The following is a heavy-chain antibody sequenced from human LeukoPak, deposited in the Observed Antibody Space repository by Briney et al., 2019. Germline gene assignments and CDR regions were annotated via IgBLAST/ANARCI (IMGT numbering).Heavy chain of an antibody. CDR2: INAGNGNT. J-gene: IGHJ6*04. CDR3: ARDRVTMVRESYGMDV. D-gene: IGHD3-10*01. Sequence: ASVKVSCKASGYTFTSYAMHWVRQAPGQRLEWMGWINAGNGNTKYSQKLQGRVTITRDTSASTAYMELSSLRSEDTAVYYCARDRVTMVRESYGMDVWGKGTTVTVSS. CDR1: GYTFTSYA. V-gene: IGHV1-3*01.